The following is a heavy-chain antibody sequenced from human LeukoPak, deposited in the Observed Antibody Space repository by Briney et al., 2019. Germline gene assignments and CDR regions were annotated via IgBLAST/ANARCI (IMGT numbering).Heavy chain of an antibody. V-gene: IGHV3-74*01. CDR3: ARDSSKWYYDY. D-gene: IGHD2-2*01. CDR2: INGDGSGT. Sequence: GGSLRLSCAASGFTFNRYWVHWVRQAPGKGLVWVSRINGDGSGTSYADSVKGRFTISRDNAKNTLYLQMNSLRGEDTAVYYCARDSSKWYYDYWGQGTLVTVSS. J-gene: IGHJ4*02. CDR1: GFTFNRYW.